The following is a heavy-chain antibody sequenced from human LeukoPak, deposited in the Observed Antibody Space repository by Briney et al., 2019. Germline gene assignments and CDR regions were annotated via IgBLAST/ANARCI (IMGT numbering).Heavy chain of an antibody. CDR2: IIPIFGTA. CDR1: GGTFISYA. CDR3: ARAFIAAANNWFDP. Sequence: ASVKVSCKASGGTFISYAISGVRQAAGQGGEWMGRIIPIFGTANYAQKFQGRVTITADESTSTAYMELSSLRSEDTAVYYCARAFIAAANNWFDPWGQGTLVTVSS. V-gene: IGHV1-69*13. J-gene: IGHJ5*02. D-gene: IGHD6-13*01.